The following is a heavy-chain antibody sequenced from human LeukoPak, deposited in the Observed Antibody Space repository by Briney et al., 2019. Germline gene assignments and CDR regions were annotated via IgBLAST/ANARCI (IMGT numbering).Heavy chain of an antibody. CDR2: ISGSGGTT. Sequence: PGGSLRLSCAASGFTFSSYAMSWVRQAPGKGLEWVAVISGSGGTTYYADSVKGRFTISRDNSKNTLYLQMNSLRAEDTAVYYCARGKVATRTFDYWGQGTLVTVSS. CDR3: ARGKVATRTFDY. J-gene: IGHJ4*02. D-gene: IGHD5-12*01. V-gene: IGHV3-23*01. CDR1: GFTFSSYA.